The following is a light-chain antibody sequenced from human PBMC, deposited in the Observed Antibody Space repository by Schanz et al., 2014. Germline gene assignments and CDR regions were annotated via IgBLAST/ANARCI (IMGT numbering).Light chain of an antibody. CDR1: SSDVGGYNY. J-gene: IGLJ3*02. CDR2: DVS. Sequence: QSALTQPXSVSGSPGQSITISCTGTSSDVGGYNYVSWYQQHPGKAPKVMIYDVSNRPSGVSNRFSGSKSGNTASLTISGLQAEDEADYYCSSYTXXSTVFGGGTXLTVL. CDR3: SSYTXXSTV. V-gene: IGLV2-14*01.